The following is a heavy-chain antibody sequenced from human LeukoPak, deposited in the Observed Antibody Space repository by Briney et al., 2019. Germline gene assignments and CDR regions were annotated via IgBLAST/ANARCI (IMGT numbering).Heavy chain of an antibody. CDR1: GFTFSTSW. J-gene: IGHJ4*02. CDR3: AKDSSANY. V-gene: IGHV3-7*04. D-gene: IGHD3-10*01. CDR2: INQDGSEK. Sequence: RGSLRLSCEASGFTFSTSWMSWARQAPGKGLECVANINQDGSEKYYVDSVKGRFTISRDNARNSLYLQMNSLRADDTAVYYCAKDSSANYWGQGTLVTVSS.